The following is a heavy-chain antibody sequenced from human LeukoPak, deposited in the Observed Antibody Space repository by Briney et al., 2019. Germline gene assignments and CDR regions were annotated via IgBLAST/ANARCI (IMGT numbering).Heavy chain of an antibody. CDR3: ASHSGYSGSYYSFDY. CDR1: GYTFTGSY. D-gene: IGHD1-26*01. J-gene: IGHJ4*02. Sequence: ASVKVSCKASGYTFTGSYVHWVRQAPGQGLEWMGGINPNSGDTGYAQKFQGRVTLTRDTSISTAYMELSSLTSDDTAVYYCASHSGYSGSYYSFDYWGQGTLVTVSS. V-gene: IGHV1-2*02. CDR2: INPNSGDT.